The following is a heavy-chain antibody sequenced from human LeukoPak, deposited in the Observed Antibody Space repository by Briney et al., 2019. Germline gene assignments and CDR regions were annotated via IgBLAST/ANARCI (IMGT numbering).Heavy chain of an antibody. CDR3: ARGIAVAGTHNNWFDP. D-gene: IGHD6-19*01. J-gene: IGHJ5*02. CDR1: GGSISSYY. V-gene: IGHV4-4*07. Sequence: SETLSLTCTVSGGSISSYYWSWIRQPAGKGLEWIGRIYTSGSTNYNPSLKSRVTISVDTSKNQFSLKLSSVTAADTAVYYCARGIAVAGTHNNWFDPWGQGTLFTVSS. CDR2: IYTSGST.